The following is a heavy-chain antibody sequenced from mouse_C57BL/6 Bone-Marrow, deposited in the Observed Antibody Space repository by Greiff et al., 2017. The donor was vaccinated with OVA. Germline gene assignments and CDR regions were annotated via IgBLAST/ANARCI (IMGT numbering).Heavy chain of an antibody. Sequence: EVKVEESGEGLVKPGGSLKLSCAASGFTFSSYAMSWVRQTPEKRLEWVAYISSGGDYIYYADTVKGRFTISRDNARNTLYLQMSSLKSEDTAMYYCTREGVLTTVVAHWYFDVWGTGTTVTVSS. CDR2: ISSGGDYI. J-gene: IGHJ1*03. V-gene: IGHV5-9-1*02. D-gene: IGHD1-1*01. CDR3: TREGVLTTVVAHWYFDV. CDR1: GFTFSSYA.